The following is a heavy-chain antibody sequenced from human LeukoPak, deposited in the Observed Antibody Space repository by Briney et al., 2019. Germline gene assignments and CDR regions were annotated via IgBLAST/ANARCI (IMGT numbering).Heavy chain of an antibody. J-gene: IGHJ4*02. D-gene: IGHD3-22*01. Sequence: SETLSLTCAVSGGSISSGGYSWSWIRQPPGKGLEWIGYIYHSGSTYYNPSLKSRVTISVDRSKNQFSLKLSSVTAADTAAYYWGRVSYYGSSGYYVFDYWGQGTLVTVSS. V-gene: IGHV4-30-2*01. CDR3: GRVSYYGSSGYYVFDY. CDR1: GGSISSGGYS. CDR2: IYHSGST.